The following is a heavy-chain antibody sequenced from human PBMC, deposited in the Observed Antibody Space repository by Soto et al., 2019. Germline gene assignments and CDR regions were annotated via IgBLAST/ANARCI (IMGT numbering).Heavy chain of an antibody. V-gene: IGHV3-33*01. CDR3: ARDRVSHRGYGDAFDI. CDR2: IGHDGSTK. Sequence: QVHLVESWGGMVQPGRSLRLSCAASGFTCSRYGMNLVRQAPGKGLELVAGIGHDGSTKYYADSMKGRLTTSSDNSQKKMNVQMNPPRVADTALYNCARDRVSHRGYGDAFDIWGQGTMVTVSS. D-gene: IGHD5-12*01. J-gene: IGHJ3*02. CDR1: GFTCSRYG.